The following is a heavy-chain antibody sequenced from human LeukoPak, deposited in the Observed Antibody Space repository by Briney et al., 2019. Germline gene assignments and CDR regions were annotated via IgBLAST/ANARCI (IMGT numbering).Heavy chain of an antibody. D-gene: IGHD3-22*01. V-gene: IGHV4-39*07. CDR1: GGSISTSTYS. CDR2: IYYSGSI. J-gene: IGHJ3*02. CDR3: ARAYYFDSSGYYPGAFDI. Sequence: SETLSLTCTVSGGSISTSTYSWGWIRQPPEKGLEWIGSIYYSGSIYSNPSLKSRVSISVDTSKNQFSLKLSSVTAADTAVYYCARAYYFDSSGYYPGAFDILGQGTLVTVSS.